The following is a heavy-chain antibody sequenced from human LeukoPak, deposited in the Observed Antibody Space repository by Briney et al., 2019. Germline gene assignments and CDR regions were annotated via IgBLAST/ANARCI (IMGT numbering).Heavy chain of an antibody. V-gene: IGHV7-4-1*02. D-gene: IGHD3-10*01. J-gene: IGHJ4*02. CDR3: ARDRVLLWFGESYYFDY. CDR1: GYTFTTHA. CDR2: INTNTGNP. Sequence: GASVKVSCKASGYTFTTHAMNWVRQAPGQGLEWMGWINTNTGNPTYAQGFTGRFVFSLDTSVSTAYLQISSLKAEDTAVYYCARDRVLLWFGESYYFDYWGQGTLVTVSS.